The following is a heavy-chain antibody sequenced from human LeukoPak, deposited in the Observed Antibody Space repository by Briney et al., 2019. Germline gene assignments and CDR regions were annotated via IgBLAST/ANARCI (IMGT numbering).Heavy chain of an antibody. CDR3: ARDCGSDGCQLPF. D-gene: IGHD2-21*02. CDR1: GYSFSTYG. V-gene: IGHV1-18*01. Sequence: ASVKVSCKASGYSFSTYGISWLRQAPGQGLEWMGWISGKSGKRNYAQKLQGRVTMTTNTSTSTAYMELTSLTSDDTAVYYCARDCGSDGCQLPFWGQGTMVTVSS. J-gene: IGHJ3*01. CDR2: ISGKSGKR.